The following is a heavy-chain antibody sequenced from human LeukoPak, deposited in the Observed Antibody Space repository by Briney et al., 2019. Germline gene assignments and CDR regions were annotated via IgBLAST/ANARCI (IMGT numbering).Heavy chain of an antibody. Sequence: ASQTLSLTCTVSGGSISSGGYYWSWIRQHPGKGLEWIGYIYYSGSTYYNPSLKSRVTISVDTPKNQFSLKLSSVTAADTAVYYCARAPLAYCGGDCYSGAFDIWGQGTMVTVSS. CDR2: IYYSGST. CDR1: GGSISSGGYY. D-gene: IGHD2-21*02. CDR3: ARAPLAYCGGDCYSGAFDI. J-gene: IGHJ3*02. V-gene: IGHV4-31*03.